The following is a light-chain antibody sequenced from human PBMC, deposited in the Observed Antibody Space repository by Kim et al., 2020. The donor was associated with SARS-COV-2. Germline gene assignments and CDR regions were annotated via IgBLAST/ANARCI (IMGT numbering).Light chain of an antibody. V-gene: IGKV1-39*01. J-gene: IGKJ2*01. CDR3: QQNYNTFPT. CDR2: AAS. CDR1: QSISNY. Sequence: SASVGDRVTITCRASQSISNYLNWFQQKPGKAPNLLIYAASTLHSGVPSRFSGSGSGTDFTLTISSLQPEDFATYYCQQNYNTFPTFGQGTKLEI.